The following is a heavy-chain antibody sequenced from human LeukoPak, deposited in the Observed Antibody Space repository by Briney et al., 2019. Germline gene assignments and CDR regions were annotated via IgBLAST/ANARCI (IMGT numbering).Heavy chain of an antibody. D-gene: IGHD6-19*01. CDR3: ARSGIAVGDY. Sequence: GGSLRLSYAASGFTFSSYWMHWVRQAPGKGLVWVSRINGDGSTTSYADSVKGRFTISRDNAKNTLYLQMNSLRAEDTAVYYCARSGIAVGDYWGQGTLVTVSS. J-gene: IGHJ4*02. CDR1: GFTFSSYW. V-gene: IGHV3-74*01. CDR2: INGDGSTT.